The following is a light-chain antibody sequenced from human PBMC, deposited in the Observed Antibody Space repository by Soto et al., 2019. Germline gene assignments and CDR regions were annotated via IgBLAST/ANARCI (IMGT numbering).Light chain of an antibody. CDR1: QGVSRK. CDR2: GAS. V-gene: IGKV3-15*01. J-gene: IGKJ1*01. Sequence: DIVMTQSPATPSVAPGERVTFSCRASQGVSRKLAWYQHKPGQAPRLLISGASTGATGIPARFSGSGSGTDFTLTISSLQPDDFATYYCQQYNTYRAFGQGTKVDIK. CDR3: QQYNTYRA.